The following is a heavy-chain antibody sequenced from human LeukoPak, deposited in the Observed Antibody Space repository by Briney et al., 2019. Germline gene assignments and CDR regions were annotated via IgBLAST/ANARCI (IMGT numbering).Heavy chain of an antibody. CDR1: GYSITSGYY. D-gene: IGHD2-15*01. CDR3: ARGDSRTWRGDHWFDP. J-gene: IGHJ5*02. CDR2: IYHSGSI. Sequence: SETLSLTCTVPGYSITSGYYWGWILQPPGKGLEWIGIIYHSGSIYYNPSLKSRVTISVDTSKNQLSLKLSSVTAADTAVYYCARGDSRTWRGDHWFDPWGQGTLVTVSS. V-gene: IGHV4-38-2*02.